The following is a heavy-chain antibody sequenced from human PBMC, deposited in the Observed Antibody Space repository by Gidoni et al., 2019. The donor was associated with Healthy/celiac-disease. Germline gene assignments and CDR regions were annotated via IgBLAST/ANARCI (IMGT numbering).Heavy chain of an antibody. CDR2: INHSGST. V-gene: IGHV4-34*01. Sequence: QVQLQQWGAGLLKPSETLSLPCAVYGGSFSGYYWSWIRQPPGKGLEWIGEINHSGSTNYNPSLKSRVTISVDTSKNQFSLKLSSVTAADTAVYYCARGRRGRYFDWLLQYYFDYWGQGTLVTVSS. CDR3: ARGRRGRYFDWLLQYYFDY. D-gene: IGHD3-9*01. CDR1: GGSFSGYY. J-gene: IGHJ4*02.